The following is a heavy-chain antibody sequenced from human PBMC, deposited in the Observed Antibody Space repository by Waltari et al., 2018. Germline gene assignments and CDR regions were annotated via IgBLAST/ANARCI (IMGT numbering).Heavy chain of an antibody. Sequence: QVQVMQSGAEMKQPGSSVKVSCTVSGDTFNRYAVSWVRQAPGQGLEWMGMIVPVLQMTNYAQRFRGRITLTASTSATTAFMDLSGLRSEDTAVYYCALSPQQLLAFDFWGQGTMVTVSS. J-gene: IGHJ3*01. CDR1: GDTFNRYA. D-gene: IGHD6-13*01. CDR3: ALSPQQLLAFDF. CDR2: IVPVLQMT. V-gene: IGHV1-69*04.